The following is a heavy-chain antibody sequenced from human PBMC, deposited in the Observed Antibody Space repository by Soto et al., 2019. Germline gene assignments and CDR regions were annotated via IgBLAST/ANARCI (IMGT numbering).Heavy chain of an antibody. D-gene: IGHD2-2*02. CDR3: ARDLPGYCTTTDCYSYFDY. Sequence: EVQLVESGGGLVQPGGSLRLSCAVSGFTFTSYSMSWVRQAPGEGLELVANIQQDGSEKSYVDSVKCRFTISRDNAKNSLYLQMNSLRAEDTAVYYCARDLPGYCTTTDCYSYFDYWGQGTLVTVSS. J-gene: IGHJ4*02. CDR1: GFTFTSYS. CDR2: IQQDGSEK. V-gene: IGHV3-7*03.